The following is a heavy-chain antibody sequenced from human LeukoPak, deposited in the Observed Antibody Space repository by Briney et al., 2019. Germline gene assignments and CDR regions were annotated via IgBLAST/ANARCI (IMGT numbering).Heavy chain of an antibody. V-gene: IGHV1-46*01. Sequence: ASVKVSCTASGYTFTSYYMHWVRQAPGQGLEWMGMINPSGGSTSYAQKFQGRVTMTRDTSTSTVYMELSSLRSEDTAVYYCARGYYDSKGGHYFDYWGQGTLVTVSS. D-gene: IGHD3-22*01. J-gene: IGHJ4*02. CDR3: ARGYYDSKGGHYFDY. CDR2: INPSGGST. CDR1: GYTFTSYY.